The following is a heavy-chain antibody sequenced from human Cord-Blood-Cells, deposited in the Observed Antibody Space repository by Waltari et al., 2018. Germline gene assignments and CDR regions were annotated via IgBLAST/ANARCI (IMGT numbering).Heavy chain of an antibody. CDR3: ARDRKWDY. CDR1: GGSISSYY. J-gene: IGHJ4*02. D-gene: IGHD2-8*01. CDR2: IYYSGST. Sequence: QVQLQESGPGLVKPSETLSLTCTVSGGSISSYYWSWIRQPPGKGLEWIGYIYYSGSTNYNPSLKSRVTISVDTSKNQFSLKLSSVTAADTAVYYCARDRKWDYWGQGTLVTVSS. V-gene: IGHV4-59*01.